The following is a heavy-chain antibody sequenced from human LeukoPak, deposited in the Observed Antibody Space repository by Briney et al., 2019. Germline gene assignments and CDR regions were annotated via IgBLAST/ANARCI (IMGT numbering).Heavy chain of an antibody. J-gene: IGHJ4*02. CDR2: VYTSGST. D-gene: IGHD3-10*01. CDR3: ARENSGNYGFDY. CDR1: GGSISSYY. V-gene: IGHV4-4*07. Sequence: ASETLSLTCTVSGGSISSYYWSWIRQPAGKGLEWIGRVYTSGSTYYNPSLKSRVTMSVGTSQYQFSLKLSSVTAADTAVYYCARENSGNYGFDYWGQGTLVTVSS.